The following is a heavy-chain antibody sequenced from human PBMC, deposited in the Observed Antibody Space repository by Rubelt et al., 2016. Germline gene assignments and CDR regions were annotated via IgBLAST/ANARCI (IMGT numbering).Heavy chain of an antibody. Sequence: QLQLQESGPGLVKPSETLSLTCTVSGGSISSSSYYWGWIRQPPGKGLEWIGSIYYSGSTYYNPSLKSRVTISVCTSKNRFSLKLSSVTAADTAVYYCARDPRAGTTSFDYWGQGTLVTVSS. D-gene: IGHD1-7*01. CDR1: GGSISSSSYY. V-gene: IGHV4-39*07. J-gene: IGHJ4*02. CDR2: IYYSGST. CDR3: ARDPRAGTTSFDY.